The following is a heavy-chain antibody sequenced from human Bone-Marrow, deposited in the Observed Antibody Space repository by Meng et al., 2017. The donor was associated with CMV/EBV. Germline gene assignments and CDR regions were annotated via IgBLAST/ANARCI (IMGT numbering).Heavy chain of an antibody. CDR3: ARDTLEWLLPDY. J-gene: IGHJ4*02. Sequence: SETLSLTCAVYGGSFSGYYWSWIRQPPGKGLEWIGEINHSGSTNYNPSLKSRVTISVDTSKNQFSLKLSSVTAADTAVYYCARDTLEWLLPDYWGQGTLVTVSS. D-gene: IGHD3-3*01. CDR1: GGSFSGYY. CDR2: INHSGST. V-gene: IGHV4-34*01.